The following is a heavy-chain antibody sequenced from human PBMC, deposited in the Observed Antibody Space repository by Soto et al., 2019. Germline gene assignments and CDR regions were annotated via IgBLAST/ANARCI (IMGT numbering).Heavy chain of an antibody. V-gene: IGHV1-8*01. Sequence: QVQLVQSGAEVKKPGASVKVSCKASGYTFISYDINWVRQATGQGLEWMGWMNPNSGNTGFAQKFQGRVTMTRNTSVTTAYLELSSLKSEDTAVYYCARGRAYSDGYYHDPFDIWGQGTRVTVSS. CDR3: ARGRAYSDGYYHDPFDI. D-gene: IGHD2-21*01. J-gene: IGHJ3*02. CDR1: GYTFISYD. CDR2: MNPNSGNT.